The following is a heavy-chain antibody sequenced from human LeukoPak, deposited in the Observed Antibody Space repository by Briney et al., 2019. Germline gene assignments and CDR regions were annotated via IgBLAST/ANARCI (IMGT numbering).Heavy chain of an antibody. J-gene: IGHJ4*02. D-gene: IGHD1-14*01. CDR2: IKQDGSEK. CDR3: ARDRSITF. V-gene: IGHV3-7*01. Sequence: GGSLRLSCAASEFIFNRSWMNWVRQAPGKGLEWVANIKQDGSEKYYVDSVKGRFTISRDNAKNSLYLQMNSLRAEDTAVYYCARDRSITFWGQGTLVTVSS. CDR1: EFIFNRSW.